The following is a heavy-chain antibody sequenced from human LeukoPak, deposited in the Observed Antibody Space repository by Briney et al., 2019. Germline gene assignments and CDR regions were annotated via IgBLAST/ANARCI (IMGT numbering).Heavy chain of an antibody. J-gene: IGHJ3*02. CDR2: ISGSGGST. V-gene: IGHV3-23*01. D-gene: IGHD3-3*01. CDR3: AKGFLLRSNAFDI. CDR1: GSTFSSYA. Sequence: GGSLRLSCAASGSTFSSYAMSWVRQAPGKGLEWVSAISGSGGSTYYADSVKGRFTISRDNSKNTLYLQMNSLRAEDTAVYYCAKGFLLRSNAFDIWGQGTMVTVSS.